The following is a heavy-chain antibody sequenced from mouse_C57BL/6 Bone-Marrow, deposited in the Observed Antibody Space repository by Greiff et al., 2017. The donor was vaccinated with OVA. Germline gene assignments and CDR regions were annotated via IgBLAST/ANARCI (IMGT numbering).Heavy chain of an antibody. V-gene: IGHV3-1*01. Sequence: EVQLQQSGPGMVKPSQSLSLTCTVTGYSITSGYDWHWIRHFPGNKLEWMGYISYSGSTNYNPSLKSRISITHDTSKNHFFLKLNSVTTEDTATYYCAREGVDYAMDYWGQGTSVTVSS. CDR3: AREGVDYAMDY. J-gene: IGHJ4*01. CDR1: GYSITSGYD. CDR2: ISYSGST.